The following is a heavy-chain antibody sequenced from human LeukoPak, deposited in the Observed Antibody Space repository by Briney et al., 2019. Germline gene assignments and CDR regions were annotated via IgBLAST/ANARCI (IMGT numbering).Heavy chain of an antibody. J-gene: IGHJ6*02. CDR3: ARVTPNGMDV. CDR1: GFTFSSYS. CDR2: ISSSSSTI. Sequence: SGGSLRLSGAASGFTFSSYSMNWVRQAPGKGLEWVSYISSSSSTIYYADSVKGRFTISRDNAKNSLYLQMNSLRAEDTAVYYCARVTPNGMDVWGQGTTVTVSS. V-gene: IGHV3-48*01. D-gene: IGHD1-14*01.